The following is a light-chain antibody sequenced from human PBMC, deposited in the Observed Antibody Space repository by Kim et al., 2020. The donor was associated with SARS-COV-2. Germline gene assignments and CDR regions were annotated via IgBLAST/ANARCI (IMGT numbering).Light chain of an antibody. J-gene: IGLJ3*02. CDR2: DVS. CDR1: SGDVGGSDS. V-gene: IGLV2-8*01. CDR3: ASYGGSNFLVL. Sequence: QSALTQPPSASGSPGQSVTISCTGTSGDVGGSDSVSWYQQYPGKAPKLIVYDVSKRPSGVPDRFSGSKSGNTASLTVSRLQAEDEADYFCASYGGSNFLVLFGGGTKLTVL.